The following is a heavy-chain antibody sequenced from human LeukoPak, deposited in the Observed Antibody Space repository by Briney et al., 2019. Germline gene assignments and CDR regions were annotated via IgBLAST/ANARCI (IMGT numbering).Heavy chain of an antibody. J-gene: IGHJ4*02. CDR1: GFTFSSYG. D-gene: IGHD3-22*01. V-gene: IGHV3-30*18. Sequence: GGSLRLSCAASGFTFSSYGMHWVRQAPGKGLEWVAVISYDGSNKYYADSVKGRFTISRDSSKNTLYLQMNSLRAEDTAVYYCAKAFLYYDMGFRGQGTLVTVSS. CDR2: ISYDGSNK. CDR3: AKAFLYYDMGF.